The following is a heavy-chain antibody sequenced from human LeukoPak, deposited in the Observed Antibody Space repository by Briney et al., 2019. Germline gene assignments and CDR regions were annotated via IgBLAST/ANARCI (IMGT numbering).Heavy chain of an antibody. CDR1: GYTFTSYD. D-gene: IGHD3-22*01. Sequence: ASVKVSCKASGYTFTSYDINWVRQATGQGLEWMGWMNPNSGNTGYAQKFQGRVTMTRNTSISTAYMELSNLRSEDTAVYYCARDYYDSSNWFDPWGQGTLVTVSS. CDR2: MNPNSGNT. V-gene: IGHV1-8*01. CDR3: ARDYYDSSNWFDP. J-gene: IGHJ5*02.